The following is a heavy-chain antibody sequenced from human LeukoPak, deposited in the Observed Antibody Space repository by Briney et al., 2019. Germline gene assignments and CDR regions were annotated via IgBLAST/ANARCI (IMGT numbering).Heavy chain of an antibody. Sequence: ASVKVSCKASGYTFTGYYIHWVRQAPGQGLEWMGRINPNTGGTDYAQKFQGRVTMTRDTSINTAYMELSRLRSDDTAVYYCARVAVAEFDYWGQGTLVTVSS. V-gene: IGHV1-2*06. D-gene: IGHD6-19*01. J-gene: IGHJ4*02. CDR2: INPNTGGT. CDR1: GYTFTGYY. CDR3: ARVAVAEFDY.